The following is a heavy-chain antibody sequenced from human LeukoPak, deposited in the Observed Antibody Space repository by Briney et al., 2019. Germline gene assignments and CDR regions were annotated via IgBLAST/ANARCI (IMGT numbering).Heavy chain of an antibody. Sequence: PSETLSLTCTVSGGSITSRNYYWGWIRQPPGKGLEWIGTIYDSGSTYYNPSLKSRVTISVDTSKNQFPLKLNSVTAADTALYYCARLDYYDSSGPIDYWGQGTLVIVSS. CDR2: IYDSGST. CDR1: GGSITSRNYY. D-gene: IGHD3-22*01. CDR3: ARLDYYDSSGPIDY. V-gene: IGHV4-39*01. J-gene: IGHJ4*02.